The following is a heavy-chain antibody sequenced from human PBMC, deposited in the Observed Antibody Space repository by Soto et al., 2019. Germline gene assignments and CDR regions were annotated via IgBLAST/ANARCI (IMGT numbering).Heavy chain of an antibody. V-gene: IGHV3-21*01. Sequence: GGSLRLSCAASGFTFSSYSMNWVRQAPGKGLEWVSSISSSSSYIYYADSVKGRFTISRDNAKNSLYLQMNSLRAEDTAVYYCARDPTTGYSSSWYSIAGQVNAFDIWGQGTMVTVSS. CDR2: ISSSSSYI. J-gene: IGHJ3*02. CDR1: GFTFSSYS. D-gene: IGHD6-13*01. CDR3: ARDPTTGYSSSWYSIAGQVNAFDI.